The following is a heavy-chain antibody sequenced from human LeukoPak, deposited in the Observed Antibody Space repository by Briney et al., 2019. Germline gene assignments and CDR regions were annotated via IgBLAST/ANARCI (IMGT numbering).Heavy chain of an antibody. CDR3: ERAPYVQDDFDY. Sequence: GGSLRLSCAASGFTFSSYSMNWVRQAPGKGLEWVSSISSSSSYIYYADSAKGRFTISIDNAKNSLYLQMNSLRAEDTAVYYCERAPYVQDDFDYWGQGTLVTVSS. CDR1: GFTFSSYS. CDR2: ISSSSSYI. D-gene: IGHD3-16*01. J-gene: IGHJ4*02. V-gene: IGHV3-21*01.